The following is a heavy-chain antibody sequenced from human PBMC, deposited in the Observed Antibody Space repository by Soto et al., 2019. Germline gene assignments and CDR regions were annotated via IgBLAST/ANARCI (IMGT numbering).Heavy chain of an antibody. CDR2: IRSQKDGGAT. V-gene: IGHV3-15*01. D-gene: IGHD3-10*01. Sequence: EIQLVESGGGVVKPGESLTLSCAASGFTVKDAWMHWDRQAPGKGLEWLGLIRSQKDGGATHYAAPVRDRFTISRDDSRNTLYLRMNSLKIEDTAVYYCTQLYRDDPWGQGTLVTVSP. CDR3: TQLYRDDP. CDR1: GFTVKDAW. J-gene: IGHJ5*02.